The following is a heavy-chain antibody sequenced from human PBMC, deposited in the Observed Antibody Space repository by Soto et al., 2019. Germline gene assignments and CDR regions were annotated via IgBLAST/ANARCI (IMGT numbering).Heavy chain of an antibody. J-gene: IGHJ4*02. Sequence: LRLSCAASGFTFSSYGMHWVRQAPGKGLEWVAVISYDGSNKYYADSVKGRFTISRDNSKNTLYLQMNSLRAEDTAVYYCAKDWAPVVVVAATLVDYWGQGTLVTAPQ. CDR3: AKDWAPVVVVAATLVDY. D-gene: IGHD2-15*01. V-gene: IGHV3-30*18. CDR1: GFTFSSYG. CDR2: ISYDGSNK.